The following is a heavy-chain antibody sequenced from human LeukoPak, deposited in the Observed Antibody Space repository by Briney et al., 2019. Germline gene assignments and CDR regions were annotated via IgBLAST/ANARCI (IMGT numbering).Heavy chain of an antibody. CDR2: IYYSGNT. D-gene: IGHD6-13*01. V-gene: IGHV4-59*01. CDR1: GGPISSSY. J-gene: IGHJ4*02. Sequence: GPLRLSCTVSGGPISSSYWSWIRQPPGKGLEWIGFIYYSGNTNYNPSLKSRVIISVDTSKNQFSLKLSSVTAADTAVYYCAAGSSWYSTFDYWGQGTLVTVSS. CDR3: AAGSSWYSTFDY.